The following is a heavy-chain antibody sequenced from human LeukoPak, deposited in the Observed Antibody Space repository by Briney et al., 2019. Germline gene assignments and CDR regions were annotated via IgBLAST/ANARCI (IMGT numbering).Heavy chain of an antibody. V-gene: IGHV7-4-1*02. CDR1: GYTFTSSA. Sequence: ASVKVSCRASGYTFTSSALNWVRQAPGQGLEWMGWINTNTGNPTYAQGFTGRFVFSLDTSVSTAYLQISSLKAEDTAVYYCATDLKKGDSGCFDYWGQGTLVTVSS. CDR2: INTNTGNP. CDR3: ATDLKKGDSGCFDY. J-gene: IGHJ4*02. D-gene: IGHD6-19*01.